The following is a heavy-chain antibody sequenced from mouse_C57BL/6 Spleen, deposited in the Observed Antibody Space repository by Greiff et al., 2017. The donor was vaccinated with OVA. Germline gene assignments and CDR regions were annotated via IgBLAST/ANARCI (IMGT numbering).Heavy chain of an antibody. V-gene: IGHV14-3*01. CDR1: GFNIKNTY. CDR3: ARSPITTVVATGFDY. Sequence: EVQLQQSVAELVRPGASVKLSCTASGFNIKNTYMHWVKQRPEQGLEWIGRIYPANGNTKYTPKFQGKATITADTSSTTAYLQLSSLTSEDTAIEYCARSPITTVVATGFDYWGQGTTLTVSS. D-gene: IGHD1-1*01. CDR2: IYPANGNT. J-gene: IGHJ2*01.